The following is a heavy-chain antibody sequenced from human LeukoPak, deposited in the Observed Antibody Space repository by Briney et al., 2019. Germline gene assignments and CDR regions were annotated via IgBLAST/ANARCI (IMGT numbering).Heavy chain of an antibody. J-gene: IGHJ4*02. CDR2: IKNDGSYT. D-gene: IGHD3-9*01. Sequence: PGGSLRLSCAASGSTFSNYWMHWVRQAPGKGPVWVARIKNDGSYTSYADSVKGRFTISRDDAKNTLYLQMSSLRAEDTAVYYCARDFDMGGTPGDDFDYWGRGNLVTVSS. CDR1: GSTFSNYW. V-gene: IGHV3-74*01. CDR3: ARDFDMGGTPGDDFDY.